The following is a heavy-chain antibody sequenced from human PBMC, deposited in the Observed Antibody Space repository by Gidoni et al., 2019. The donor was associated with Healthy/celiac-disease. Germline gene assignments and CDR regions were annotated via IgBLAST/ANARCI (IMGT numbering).Heavy chain of an antibody. V-gene: IGHV3-23*01. CDR1: GFPFSSYA. J-gene: IGHJ4*02. Sequence: VQLLESGGALVQTVGSLRLSCAASGFPFSSYAMTWVRQAPGKGLEWVSAISSSGGSTYSADSVKGRFTISRDNSKNTLYLQMNSLRAEDTAVYYCAKNSGGSCYSPIDYWGQGTLVTVSS. CDR3: AKNSGGSCYSPIDY. D-gene: IGHD2-15*01. CDR2: ISSSGGST.